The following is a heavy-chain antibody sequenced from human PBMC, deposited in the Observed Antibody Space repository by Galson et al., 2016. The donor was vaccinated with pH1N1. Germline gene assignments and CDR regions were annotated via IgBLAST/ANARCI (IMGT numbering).Heavy chain of an antibody. CDR2: IYSGGST. CDR1: GFSVGNNY. J-gene: IGHJ4*02. CDR3: ASHPSGGQ. Sequence: SLRLSCAASGFSVGNNYMSRVRQAPGKGLEGVSVIYSGGSTQYADSVKGRFTISRDKSSNTLYLQMNSLRAEDTAVYYCASHPSGGQWGQGTLVAVSP. V-gene: IGHV3-53*01.